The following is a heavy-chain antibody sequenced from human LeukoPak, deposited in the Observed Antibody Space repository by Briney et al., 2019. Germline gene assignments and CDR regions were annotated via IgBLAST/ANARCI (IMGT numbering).Heavy chain of an antibody. CDR2: INPSDGNT. CDR3: ARVPAAAGTDDAFDI. V-gene: IGHV1-46*01. J-gene: IGHJ3*02. CDR1: VYTFTIYY. Sequence: ASVKVSFKSSVYTFTIYYMHWGRQAPGQGLEWMGIINPSDGNTSYAQKFQGRVTMTRDTSPSTVYMELCSLRSEDTAVYYCARVPAAAGTDDAFDIWGQGTMVTVSS. D-gene: IGHD6-13*01.